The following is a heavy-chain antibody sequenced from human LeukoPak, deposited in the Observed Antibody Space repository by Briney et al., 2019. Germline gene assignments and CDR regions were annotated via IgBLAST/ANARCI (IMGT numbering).Heavy chain of an antibody. V-gene: IGHV4-59*01. D-gene: IGHD4-17*01. CDR1: GGSFSGYY. CDR3: ARETVTQLFDY. Sequence: SETLSLTCAVYGGSFSGYYWSWIRQPPGKGLEWIGYIYYSGSTNYNPSLKSRVTISVDTSKNQFSLKLSSVTAADTAVYYCARETVTQLFDYWGQGTLVTVSS. J-gene: IGHJ4*02. CDR2: IYYSGST.